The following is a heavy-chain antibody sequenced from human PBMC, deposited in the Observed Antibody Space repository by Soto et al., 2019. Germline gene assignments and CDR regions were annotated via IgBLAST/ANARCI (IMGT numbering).Heavy chain of an antibody. CDR1: GFTFSSYS. CDR2: ISSSSSTI. V-gene: IGHV3-48*01. J-gene: IGHJ4*02. CDR3: ARNPHYYDSSGYYY. Sequence: GGSLRLSCAASGFTFSSYSMNWDRQAPGKGLEWVSYISSSSSTIYYADSVKGRFTISRDNAKNSLYLQMNSLRAEDTAVYYCARNPHYYDSSGYYYWGQGTLVTVSS. D-gene: IGHD3-22*01.